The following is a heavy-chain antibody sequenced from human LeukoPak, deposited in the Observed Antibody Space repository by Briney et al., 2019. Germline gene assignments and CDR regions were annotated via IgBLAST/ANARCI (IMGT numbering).Heavy chain of an antibody. J-gene: IGHJ4*02. CDR3: AIDGYFDY. V-gene: IGHV1-18*01. Sequence: ASVTVSCTGSGYTFTYGVGWVRQAPGQGLEWMGWINPTNGNTNYAQKLQGRVTMTTDTSTSTAYMELRSLRSDDTAVYYCAIDGYFDYWGQGTLVTVSS. CDR1: GYTFTYG. CDR2: INPTNGNT.